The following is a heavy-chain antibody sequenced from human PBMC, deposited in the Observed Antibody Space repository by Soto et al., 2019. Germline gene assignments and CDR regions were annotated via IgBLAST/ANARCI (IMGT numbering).Heavy chain of an antibody. CDR3: ARDLYSSSFFFY. CDR1: GFTFSTYG. Sequence: QVQLVESGGGVVQPGGSLRLSCAASGFTFSTYGMHWVRQAPGKGLEWVALIWYDGSNKHYGDSVKGRFTISRDNAKNTLYLQMNSLRVEDTAVYYCARDLYSSSFFFYWGQGILVTVSS. V-gene: IGHV3-33*01. J-gene: IGHJ4*02. D-gene: IGHD6-6*01. CDR2: IWYDGSNK.